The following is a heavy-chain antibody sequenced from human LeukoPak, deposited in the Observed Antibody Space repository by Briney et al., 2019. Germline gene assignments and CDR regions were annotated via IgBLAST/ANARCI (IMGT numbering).Heavy chain of an antibody. J-gene: IGHJ3*01. Sequence: GGSLRLSCAASGFAFSTYTMHWVRQAPGQGPEWVSVISHDDTHKYYADAVAGRFTISRDNSKNMVYLELNSLRAEDTAVYYCAKNHEHGRYAGFDFWAEGALVAVSS. CDR1: GFAFSTYT. CDR3: AKNHEHGRYAGFDF. CDR2: ISHDDTHK. V-gene: IGHV3-30*18. D-gene: IGHD2-2*01.